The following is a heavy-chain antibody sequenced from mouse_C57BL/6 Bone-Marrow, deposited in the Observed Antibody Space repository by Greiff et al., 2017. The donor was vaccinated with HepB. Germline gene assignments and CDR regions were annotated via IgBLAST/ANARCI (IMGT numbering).Heavy chain of an antibody. V-gene: IGHV10-1*01. J-gene: IGHJ3*01. CDR2: IRSKSNNYAT. Sequence: EVQLVESGGGLVQPKGSLKLSCAASGFSFNTYAMNWVRQAPGKGLEWVARIRSKSNNYATYYADSVKDRFTISRDDSESMLYLQMNNLKTEDTAMYYCVKDYYYGSSDEFAYWGQGTLVTVSA. CDR1: GFSFNTYA. D-gene: IGHD1-1*01. CDR3: VKDYYYGSSDEFAY.